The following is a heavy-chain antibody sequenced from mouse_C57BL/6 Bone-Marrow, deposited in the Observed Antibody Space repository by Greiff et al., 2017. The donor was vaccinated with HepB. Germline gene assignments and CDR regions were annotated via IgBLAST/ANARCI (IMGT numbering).Heavy chain of an antibody. J-gene: IGHJ3*01. V-gene: IGHV1-20*01. Sequence: EVQLQQSGPELVKPGDSVKISCKASGYSFTGYFMNWVMQSHGKSLEWIGRINPYNGDTFYNQKFKGKATLTVDKSSSTAHMELRSLTSEDSAVYYCATAGYDYDGGFAYWGQGTLVTVSA. CDR3: ATAGYDYDGGFAY. D-gene: IGHD2-4*01. CDR2: INPYNGDT. CDR1: GYSFTGYF.